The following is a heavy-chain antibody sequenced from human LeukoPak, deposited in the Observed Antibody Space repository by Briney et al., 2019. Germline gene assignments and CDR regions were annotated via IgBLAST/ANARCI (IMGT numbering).Heavy chain of an antibody. J-gene: IGHJ4*02. Sequence: SETLSLTCTVSGGSISTYYWSWIRQPPGKGLEWIGSVSQSGSTYDNPSLKSRVTMSMDTSKNQFSVKMSSVTAADTAVYYCAIRIAVAGTGTIDYWGQGTLVTVSS. CDR2: VSQSGST. CDR1: GGSISTYY. CDR3: AIRIAVAGTGTIDY. V-gene: IGHV4-59*04. D-gene: IGHD6-19*01.